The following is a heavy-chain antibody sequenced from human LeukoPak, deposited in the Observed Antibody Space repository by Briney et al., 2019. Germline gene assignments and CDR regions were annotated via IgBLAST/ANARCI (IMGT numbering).Heavy chain of an antibody. J-gene: IGHJ4*02. V-gene: IGHV3-30*01. Sequence: GGSLRLSCAASGFTFSNYAMHWVRQAPGKGLEWVSLISSGGTYEYYADSVKGRFTISRDNSKNTLYLQLNSLRAEDTAVYYCARDSTYYYDSGSSGPHYFDTWGQGTLVTVSS. CDR3: ARDSTYYYDSGSSGPHYFDT. D-gene: IGHD3-10*01. CDR1: GFTFSNYA. CDR2: ISSGGTYE.